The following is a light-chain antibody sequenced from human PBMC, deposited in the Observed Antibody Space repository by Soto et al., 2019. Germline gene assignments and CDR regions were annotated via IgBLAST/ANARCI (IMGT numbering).Light chain of an antibody. CDR1: QAISSN. CDR2: GAS. J-gene: IGKJ4*01. CDR3: QHYNNWLGT. V-gene: IGKV3-15*01. Sequence: EIVMTQSPATLSVSRGERATLSCRANQAISSNLAWYQQKPGQAPRLLIYGASTRATGMPDRFSGSGSGTEFTLTISSLQSEDFAVYYCQHYNNWLGTFGGGTKV.